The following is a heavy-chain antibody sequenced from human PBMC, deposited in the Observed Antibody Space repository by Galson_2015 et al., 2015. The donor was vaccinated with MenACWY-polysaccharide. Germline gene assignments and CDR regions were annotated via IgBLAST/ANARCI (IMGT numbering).Heavy chain of an antibody. CDR3: TRDSRCCSGDCYMASDI. Sequence: SVKVSCKASGYLFSNFDINWVRQAPGQGLEWMGWISTKTGRPTYALGFAGRFVFSLDTSVSTAYLQISSLKAEDTAVYFCTRDSRCCSGDCYMASDIWGQGTTVTVSS. J-gene: IGHJ3*02. V-gene: IGHV7-4-1*02. CDR2: ISTKTGRP. CDR1: GYLFSNFD. D-gene: IGHD2-21*02.